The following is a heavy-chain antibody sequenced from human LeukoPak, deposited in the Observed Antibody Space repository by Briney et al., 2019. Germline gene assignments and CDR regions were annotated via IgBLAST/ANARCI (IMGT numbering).Heavy chain of an antibody. J-gene: IGHJ4*02. Sequence: PERSLRLSCAASGFTFSSYAMHWVRQAPGKGLEWVSAISGSGGSTYYADSVKGRFTIYRDNSKNTLYLQMNSLRAEDTAVYYCANVDLQGDYLKWGQGTLVTVSS. V-gene: IGHV3-23*01. CDR1: GFTFSSYA. CDR2: ISGSGGST. D-gene: IGHD4-17*01. CDR3: ANVDLQGDYLK.